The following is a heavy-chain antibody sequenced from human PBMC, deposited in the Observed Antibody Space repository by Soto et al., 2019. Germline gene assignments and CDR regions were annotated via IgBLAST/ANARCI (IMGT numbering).Heavy chain of an antibody. CDR2: INSDGSST. J-gene: IGHJ4*02. Sequence: PGGSLKPSSEASGFTFSSYWLHWSPQPPGRGLVWVSRINSDGSSTSYADSVKGRFTISRDNAKNTLYLQMNSLRAEDTAVYYCARDPTYFYDSSGYYDYWGQGTLVTVSS. D-gene: IGHD3-22*01. CDR1: GFTFSSYW. V-gene: IGHV3-74*01. CDR3: ARDPTYFYDSSGYYDY.